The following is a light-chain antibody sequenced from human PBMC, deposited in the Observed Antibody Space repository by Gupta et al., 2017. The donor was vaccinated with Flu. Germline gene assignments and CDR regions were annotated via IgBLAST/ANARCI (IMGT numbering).Light chain of an antibody. V-gene: IGKV1-39*01. Sequence: DIQLPPPPSSLSASVGDRVTITCRASQSIRNYLNWYQPKPGKAPKLLVYAASSLQSGVPSRFRGIGSGTXCTRTIXSLQPEDVASLYWQQSDRTLVTSGXGTRLAIK. CDR2: AAS. CDR3: QQSDRTLVT. CDR1: QSIRNY. J-gene: IGKJ5*01.